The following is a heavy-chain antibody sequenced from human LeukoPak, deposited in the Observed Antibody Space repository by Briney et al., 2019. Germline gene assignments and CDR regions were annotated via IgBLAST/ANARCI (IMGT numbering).Heavy chain of an antibody. J-gene: IGHJ4*02. D-gene: IGHD2-15*01. CDR2: IIPIFGTA. Sequence: SVKVSCKASGGTFSSYAISWVRQAPGQGLEWMRGIIPIFGTANYAQKFQGRVTITADESTSTAYMELSSLRSEDTAVYYCARALPKYCSGGSCYYVDWGQGTLVTVSS. V-gene: IGHV1-69*13. CDR1: GGTFSSYA. CDR3: ARALPKYCSGGSCYYVD.